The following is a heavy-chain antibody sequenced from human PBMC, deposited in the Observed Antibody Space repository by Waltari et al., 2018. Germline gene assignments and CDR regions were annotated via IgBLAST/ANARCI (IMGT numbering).Heavy chain of an antibody. CDR3: ARAPIAEFGSYYYGMDV. V-gene: IGHV1-3*01. J-gene: IGHJ6*02. CDR1: GYTFPSYA. CDR2: INAGNGNT. D-gene: IGHD2-21*01. Sequence: QVQLVQSGAEVKKPGASVKVSCKASGYTFPSYAMHWVRQAPGQRLEWMGWINAGNGNTKYSQKFQGRVTITRDTSASTAYMELSSLRSEDTAVYYCARAPIAEFGSYYYGMDVWGQGTTVTVSS.